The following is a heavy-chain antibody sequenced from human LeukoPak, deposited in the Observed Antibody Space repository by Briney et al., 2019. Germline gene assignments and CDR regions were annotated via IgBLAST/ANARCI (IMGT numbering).Heavy chain of an antibody. CDR2: IYYSGST. Sequence: SETLSLTCSVSGGSITSHYWSWIRQPPGKGLEWIGYIYYSGSTNYNPSLKSRVTISVDTSKNQFSLKLSSVTAADTAVYYCATWDAGNSRVGYFDYWGQGTLVTVSS. CDR1: GGSITSHY. D-gene: IGHD4-23*01. CDR3: ATWDAGNSRVGYFDY. V-gene: IGHV4-59*11. J-gene: IGHJ4*02.